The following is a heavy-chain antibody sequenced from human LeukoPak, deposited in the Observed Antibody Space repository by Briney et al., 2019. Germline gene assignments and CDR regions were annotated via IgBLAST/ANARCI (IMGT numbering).Heavy chain of an antibody. V-gene: IGHV4-34*01. D-gene: IGHD6-19*01. J-gene: IGHJ6*03. Sequence: PSETLSLTCAVYGGSFSGYYWSWIRQPPGKGLEWIGEINHSGSTNYNPSLKSRVTISVDTSKNQFSLKLSSVTAADTAVYYCARIAVAGRIYYYYMDVWGKGTTVTVS. CDR3: ARIAVAGRIYYYYMDV. CDR2: INHSGST. CDR1: GGSFSGYY.